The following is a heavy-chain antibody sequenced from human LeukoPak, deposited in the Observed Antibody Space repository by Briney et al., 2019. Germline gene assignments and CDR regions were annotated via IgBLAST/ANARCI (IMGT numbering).Heavy chain of an antibody. CDR3: ASTYYYDSSGYYIDAFDI. CDR2: IYHSGST. D-gene: IGHD3-22*01. J-gene: IGHJ3*02. CDR1: GYSISSGYY. Sequence: SETLSLTCTVSGYSISSGYYWGWIRQPPGKGLEWIGSIYHSGSTYYNPSLKSRVTISVDTSKNQFSLKLSSVTAADTAVYYCASTYYYDSSGYYIDAFDIWGQGTMVTVSS. V-gene: IGHV4-38-2*02.